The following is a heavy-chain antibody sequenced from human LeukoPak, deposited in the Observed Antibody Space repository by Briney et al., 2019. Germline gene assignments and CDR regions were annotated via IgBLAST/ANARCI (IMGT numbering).Heavy chain of an antibody. CDR1: GGSFSGYY. Sequence: SETLSLTCAVYGGSFSGYYWSWIRQPPGKGLEWIGEINHSGSTNYNPSLESRVTISVDTSKNQFSLKLSSVTAADTAVYYCARLRWLLLSPQWFDPWGQGTLVTVSS. V-gene: IGHV4-34*01. D-gene: IGHD3-22*01. CDR3: ARLRWLLLSPQWFDP. J-gene: IGHJ5*02. CDR2: INHSGST.